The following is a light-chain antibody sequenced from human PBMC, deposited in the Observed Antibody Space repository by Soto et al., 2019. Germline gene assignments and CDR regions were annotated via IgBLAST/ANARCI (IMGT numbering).Light chain of an antibody. CDR3: QQYSNWPPLT. J-gene: IGKJ4*01. CDR2: GAS. CDR1: QSVSSN. Sequence: EIVMTQSPATLSVSPGERATLSCRASQSVSSNLAWYQQKPGQAPRLLIQGASTRATGIPARFSGSGSGTEFTLTISSLQSEDLAVYYCQQYSNWPPLTFGGGTKVEIK. V-gene: IGKV3-15*01.